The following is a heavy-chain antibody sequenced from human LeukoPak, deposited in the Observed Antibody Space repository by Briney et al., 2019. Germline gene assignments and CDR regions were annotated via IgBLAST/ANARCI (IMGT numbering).Heavy chain of an antibody. V-gene: IGHV4-38-2*02. CDR1: GYSISTGYY. CDR2: FYHGGST. D-gene: IGHD6-13*01. J-gene: IGHJ6*03. Sequence: SETLSLTCTVSGYSISTGYYWDWIRQPPGKGLEWIGTFYHGGSTYYNPSLKSRVTISVDTSKNQFSLNLTSVTAADTAVYYCARATGYSSSWSRYYYYYYYMDVWGKGTTVTVSS. CDR3: ARATGYSSSWSRYYYYYYYMDV.